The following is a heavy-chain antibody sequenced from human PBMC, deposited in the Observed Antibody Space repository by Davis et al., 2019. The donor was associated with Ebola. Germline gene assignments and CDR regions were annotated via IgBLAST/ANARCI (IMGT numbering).Heavy chain of an antibody. J-gene: IGHJ5*02. Sequence: PGGSLRLSCAASGFTFSSYWMSWVRQAPGKGLEWVANIKQDGSEKYYVDSVKGRFTISRDNAKNSLYLQMNSLRAEDTAVYYCARAVYDRVRGVKPYNWFDPWGQGTLVTVSS. CDR2: IKQDGSEK. CDR3: ARAVYDRVRGVKPYNWFDP. CDR1: GFTFSSYW. V-gene: IGHV3-7*01. D-gene: IGHD3-10*01.